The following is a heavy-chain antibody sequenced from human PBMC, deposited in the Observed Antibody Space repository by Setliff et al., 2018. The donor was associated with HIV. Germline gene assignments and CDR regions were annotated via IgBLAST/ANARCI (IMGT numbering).Heavy chain of an antibody. CDR3: SRDPRPFGGNSADAFDM. J-gene: IGHJ3*02. D-gene: IGHD2-15*01. V-gene: IGHV4-30-4*08. Sequence: SETLSLTCSVSGDSINSGDSYWSWIRQPPGKGLEWIGNIFYSGTTYYNPSLQSRVAISLDASKNQFSLRLSSVTAADTAMYYCSRDPRPFGGNSADAFDMWGQGTMVTVSS. CDR2: IFYSGTT. CDR1: GDSINSGDSY.